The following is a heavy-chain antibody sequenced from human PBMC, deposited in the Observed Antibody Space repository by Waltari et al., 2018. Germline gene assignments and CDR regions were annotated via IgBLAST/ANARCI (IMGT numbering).Heavy chain of an antibody. J-gene: IGHJ4*02. CDR2: INSDGSST. V-gene: IGHV3-74*01. CDR1: GFTFSSYW. CDR3: ARDGPDCSGGSCYSV. D-gene: IGHD2-15*01. Sequence: EVQLVESGGGLVQPGGSLRLSCAASGFTFSSYWMHWVRQAPGKGLVWVSGINSDGSSTSYADSVKGRFTISRDNAKNTLYLQMNSLRAEDTAVYYCARDGPDCSGGSCYSVWGQGTLVTVSS.